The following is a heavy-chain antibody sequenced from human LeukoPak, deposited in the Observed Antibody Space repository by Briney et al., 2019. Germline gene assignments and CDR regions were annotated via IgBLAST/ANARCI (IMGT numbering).Heavy chain of an antibody. CDR3: ARAHTSGDDLEREYYYYYYMDV. CDR2: IIPIFGTA. CDR1: GGTFSSYA. D-gene: IGHD2-21*02. J-gene: IGHJ6*03. V-gene: IGHV1-69*06. Sequence: GASVKVSCKASGGTFSSYAISWVRQAPGQGLEWMGGIIPIFGTANYAQKFQGRVTITADKSTSTAYVELSSLRSEDTAVYYCARAHTSGDDLEREYYYYYYMDVWGKGTTVTVSS.